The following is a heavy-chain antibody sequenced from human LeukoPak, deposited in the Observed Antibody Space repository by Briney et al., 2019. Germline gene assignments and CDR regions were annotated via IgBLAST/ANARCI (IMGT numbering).Heavy chain of an antibody. CDR3: ARDRDYYGSGSYFFDY. CDR1: GYTFTSYG. Sequence: ASVKVSCKASGYTFTSYGISWVRQAPGQGLEWMGWINPNSGGTNYAQKFQGWVTMTRDTSISTAYMELSRLRSDDTAVYYCARDRDYYGSGSYFFDYWGQGTLVTVSS. D-gene: IGHD3-10*01. V-gene: IGHV1-2*04. J-gene: IGHJ4*02. CDR2: INPNSGGT.